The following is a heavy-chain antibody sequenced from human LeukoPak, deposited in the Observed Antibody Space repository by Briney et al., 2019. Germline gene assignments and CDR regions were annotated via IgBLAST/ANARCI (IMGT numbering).Heavy chain of an antibody. V-gene: IGHV3-30*03. CDR2: ISYDGSNK. J-gene: IGHJ4*02. CDR3: ALNPGAYYYDSSRPEGY. D-gene: IGHD3-22*01. Sequence: PGRSLRLSCAASGFTFSSYGMHWARQAPGKGLEWVAVISYDGSNKYYADSVKGRFTISRDNSKNTLYLQMNSLRAEDTAVYYCALNPGAYYYDSSRPEGYWGQGTLVTVSS. CDR1: GFTFSSYG.